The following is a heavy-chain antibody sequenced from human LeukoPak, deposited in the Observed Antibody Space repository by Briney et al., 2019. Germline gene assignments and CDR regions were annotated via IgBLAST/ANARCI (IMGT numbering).Heavy chain of an antibody. CDR3: ASSLGCSSTSCYFPGLDP. D-gene: IGHD2-2*01. Sequence: PSETLSLTCTVSGGSISSHYWSWIRQPPGKGLEWIGYIYYSGSTDYNPSLRSRVTISVDTSKNQFSLKLSSVTAADTAVYYCASSLGCSSTSCYFPGLDPWGQGTLVTVSS. V-gene: IGHV4-59*11. CDR1: GGSISSHY. J-gene: IGHJ5*02. CDR2: IYYSGST.